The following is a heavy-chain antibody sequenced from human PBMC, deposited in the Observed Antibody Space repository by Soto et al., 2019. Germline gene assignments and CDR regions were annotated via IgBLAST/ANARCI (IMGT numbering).Heavy chain of an antibody. Sequence: ASVKVSCKASGYNFTGYYMHWVRQAPGQGLEWMGWINPNSGGTNYAQKFQGWVTMTRDTSISTAYMELSRLRSDDTAVYYCATTLGYCSSTSCYAAFDIWGQGTMVTVSS. CDR2: INPNSGGT. CDR3: ATTLGYCSSTSCYAAFDI. D-gene: IGHD2-2*01. V-gene: IGHV1-2*04. J-gene: IGHJ3*02. CDR1: GYNFTGYY.